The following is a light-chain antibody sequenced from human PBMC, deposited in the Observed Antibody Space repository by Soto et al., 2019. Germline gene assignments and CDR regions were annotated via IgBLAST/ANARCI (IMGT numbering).Light chain of an antibody. V-gene: IGKV1-12*01. CDR1: QDISSY. Sequence: DIQMTQSPSTLSASVGERATITCGASQDISSYVAWYQQKPGQAPKLLIYAASSLQSGVPSRFRGSGSGTDFSLTITSLEPEDFAGYYCQQDNSFPLTFGGGTKVDIK. J-gene: IGKJ4*01. CDR2: AAS. CDR3: QQDNSFPLT.